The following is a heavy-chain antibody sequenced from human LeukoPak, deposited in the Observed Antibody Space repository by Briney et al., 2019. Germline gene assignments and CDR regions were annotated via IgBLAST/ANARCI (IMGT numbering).Heavy chain of an antibody. CDR1: GITLSNYE. CDR3: AKHYGGNQCFDL. V-gene: IGHV3-23*01. CDR2: ISGSGGST. Sequence: PGGSLRLSCAASGITLSNYEMNWVRQAPGKGLEWVSAISGSGGSTYYADSVKGRFTISRDNSKNTLYLQMNSLRAEDTAVYYCAKHYGGNQCFDLWGRGTLVTVSS. D-gene: IGHD4-23*01. J-gene: IGHJ2*01.